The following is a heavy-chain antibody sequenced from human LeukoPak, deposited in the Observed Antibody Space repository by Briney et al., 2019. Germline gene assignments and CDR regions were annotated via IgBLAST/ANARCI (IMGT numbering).Heavy chain of an antibody. CDR3: ARDQGRGELHFDY. Sequence: GASVKVSCKASGYTFTGYYMHWVRQAPGQGLEWMGWINPNSGGTNYAQKFQGRVTMTRDTSISTAYMELSRLRSDDTAVYYCARDQGRGELHFDYWGQGTLVTVSS. V-gene: IGHV1-2*02. J-gene: IGHJ4*02. CDR1: GYTFTGYY. D-gene: IGHD1-7*01. CDR2: INPNSGGT.